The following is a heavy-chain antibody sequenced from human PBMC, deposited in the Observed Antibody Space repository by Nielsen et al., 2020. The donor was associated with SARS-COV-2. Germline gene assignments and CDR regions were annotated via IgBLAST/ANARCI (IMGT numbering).Heavy chain of an antibody. D-gene: IGHD4-17*01. V-gene: IGHV3-30-3*01. CDR1: GFTFSSYA. CDR2: ISYDGSNK. J-gene: IGHJ4*02. Sequence: GESLKISCAASGFTFSSYAMHWVRQAPGKGLEWVAVISYDGSNKYYADSVKGRFTISRDNSKNTLYLQTNSLRAEDTAVYYCAREHYGDAHRDDYFDYWGQGTLVTVSS. CDR3: AREHYGDAHRDDYFDY.